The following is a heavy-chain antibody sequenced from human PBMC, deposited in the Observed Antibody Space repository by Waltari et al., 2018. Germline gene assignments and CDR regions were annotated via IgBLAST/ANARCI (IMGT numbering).Heavy chain of an antibody. CDR3: TRRYTRRDYSPFDF. CDR2: IYRSGTT. CDR1: GYSISSGYY. D-gene: IGHD4-4*01. J-gene: IGHJ4*02. V-gene: IGHV4-38-2*01. Sequence: QVQLQESCPGLVRPSEILSLTCGVSGYSISSGYYWGWIRQPPGKGLEWIGSIYRSGTTYYNPSLESRVTMSVDTSKNQFSLKMSPVTAADTAVYYCTRRYTRRDYSPFDFWGQGTLVTVSS.